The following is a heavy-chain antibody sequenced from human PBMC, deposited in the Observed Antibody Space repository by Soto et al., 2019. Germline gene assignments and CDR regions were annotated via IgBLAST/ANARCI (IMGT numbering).Heavy chain of an antibody. J-gene: IGHJ4*02. CDR1: GFSFTTAGVA. CDR3: AHSDGGYEIIYFDF. V-gene: IGHV2-5*01. Sequence: PTLVNPTQTLTLTCTFSGFSFTTAGVAVGWIRQTPGGALEWLTLIYYNDDRRFSPSLKTRLTITGDTSKNQVVLSLTNVDPGDTATYFCAHSDGGYEIIYFDFWGQGIPVTVSS. CDR2: IYYNDDR. D-gene: IGHD5-12*01.